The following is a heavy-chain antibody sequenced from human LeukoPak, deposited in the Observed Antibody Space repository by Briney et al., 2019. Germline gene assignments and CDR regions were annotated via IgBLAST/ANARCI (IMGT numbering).Heavy chain of an antibody. D-gene: IGHD1-26*01. V-gene: IGHV4-4*02. CDR3: SRESGPYSPFGH. J-gene: IGHJ4*02. Sequence: PSRTLSLTCGVAGRSTTTTNYWSCVRQYPGRGLEWIWEISLGGYTGLNPSLRGRVTMSLEDSTNHLSLTLTSVTAADTAIYYCSRESGPYSPFGHWGQGILVTVTT. CDR2: ISLGGYT. CDR1: GRSTTTTNY.